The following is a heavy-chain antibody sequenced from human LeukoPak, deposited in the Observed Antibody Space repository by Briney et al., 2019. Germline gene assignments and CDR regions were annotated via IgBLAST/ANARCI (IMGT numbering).Heavy chain of an antibody. CDR3: AKNAEYYYDSSGYSDY. V-gene: IGHV3-23*01. Sequence: GGSLRLSCAASGFTFSSYAMSWVRQAPGKGLEWVSAISGSGGSTYYADSVKGRFTISRDNSKNTLYLQMNSLRAEDTAVYYCAKNAEYYYDSSGYSDYWGQGTLVTASS. CDR2: ISGSGGST. D-gene: IGHD3-22*01. J-gene: IGHJ4*02. CDR1: GFTFSSYA.